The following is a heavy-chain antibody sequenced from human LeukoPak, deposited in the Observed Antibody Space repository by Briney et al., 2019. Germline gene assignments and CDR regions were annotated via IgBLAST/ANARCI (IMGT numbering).Heavy chain of an antibody. D-gene: IGHD2-2*01. Sequence: SETLSLTCTVSGGSITNSYWSWIRQSPGKGLEWIGYIHDVGTTNHNPSLKSRVTLSIDTSANQFSLTLRSVTTADTAVYYCARRIVVVPAAMGYFDCWGQGTLFTVSS. J-gene: IGHJ4*02. CDR2: IHDVGTT. V-gene: IGHV4-59*01. CDR3: ARRIVVVPAAMGYFDC. CDR1: GGSITNSY.